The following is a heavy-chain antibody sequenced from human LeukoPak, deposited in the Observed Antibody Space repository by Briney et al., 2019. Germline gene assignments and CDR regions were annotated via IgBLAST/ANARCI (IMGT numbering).Heavy chain of an antibody. CDR2: ITSSSSTI. J-gene: IGHJ4*02. V-gene: IGHV3-48*01. CDR3: ARDRTMGEFDF. D-gene: IGHD4/OR15-4a*01. CDR1: GFTFSSYS. Sequence: GGSLRLSCAASGFTFSSYSMNWVRQAPGRGLEWVSYITSSSSTIYYADSVKGRFTISRDNAENSLYLQMNSLRAEDTAVYYCARDRTMGEFDFWGQGTLVTVSS.